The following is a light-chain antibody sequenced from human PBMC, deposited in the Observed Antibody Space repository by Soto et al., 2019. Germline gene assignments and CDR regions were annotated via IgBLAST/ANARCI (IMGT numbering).Light chain of an antibody. Sequence: QSALTQPASVSGSPGQSVTISCTGTSSDVGGYNYVSWYQQHPGKAPKLMIYDVSKRPSGVPNRFSGSKSGNTASLTISGLQAEDEADYYCGSYAGSYTYVFGTGTKLTVL. V-gene: IGLV2-11*01. CDR1: SSDVGGYNY. J-gene: IGLJ1*01. CDR3: GSYAGSYTYV. CDR2: DVS.